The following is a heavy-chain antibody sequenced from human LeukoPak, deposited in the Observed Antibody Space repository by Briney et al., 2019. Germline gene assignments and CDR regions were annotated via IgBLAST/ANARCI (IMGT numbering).Heavy chain of an antibody. D-gene: IGHD3-10*01. CDR1: GGSFSGYY. CDR3: ARGSPYGRNWFDP. V-gene: IGHV4-34*01. CDR2: INHSGST. J-gene: IGHJ5*02. Sequence: SETLSLTCAVYGGSFSGYYWSWIRQPPGKGLELIGEINHSGSTNYNPSLKSRVTISVDTSKNQFSLKLSSVTAADTAVYYCARGSPYGRNWFDPWGQGTLVTVSS.